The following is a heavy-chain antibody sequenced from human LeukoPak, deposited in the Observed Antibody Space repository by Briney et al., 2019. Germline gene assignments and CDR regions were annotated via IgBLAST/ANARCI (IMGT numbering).Heavy chain of an antibody. CDR1: GFSLSYFG. CDR3: AREVTGTTDYDY. CDR2: ISYDGNNE. D-gene: IGHD1-7*01. J-gene: IGHJ4*02. V-gene: IGHV3-30-3*01. Sequence: GGSLRLSCSASGFSLSYFGMHWVRQAPGKGLEWVALISYDGNNEDYADSVKGRFTISRDNSKNTIYLEMNSPRSDDTAVYYCAREVTGTTDYDYWGQGTLVTVSS.